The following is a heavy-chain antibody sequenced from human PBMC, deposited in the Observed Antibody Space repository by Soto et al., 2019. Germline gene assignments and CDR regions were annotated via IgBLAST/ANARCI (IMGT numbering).Heavy chain of an antibody. CDR3: ARGSLMITFGGVIVDY. Sequence: QVQLVESGGGVVQPGRSVRLSCAASGFTFSHHGMHWVRQAPGKGLEWLAVISYDDTNEFYADSVKGRFTISRDKSKNTVHLQLNSLRPDDTAVYFCARGSLMITFGGVIVDYWGQGTLVAVSS. D-gene: IGHD3-16*02. CDR1: GFTFSHHG. J-gene: IGHJ4*02. CDR2: ISYDDTNE. V-gene: IGHV3-30*03.